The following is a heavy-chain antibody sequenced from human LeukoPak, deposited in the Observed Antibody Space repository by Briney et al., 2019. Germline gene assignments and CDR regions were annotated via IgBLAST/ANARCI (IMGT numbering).Heavy chain of an antibody. V-gene: IGHV2-5*02. CDR1: GSSLSTSGVC. J-gene: IGHJ4*02. CDR2: IYWDDDK. Sequence: SGPTLVNPTQTLTLTCTFSGSSLSTSGVCVGWIRQPSGEALEWLALIYWDDDKRYSPSLKSRLTITKDTSKDQVVLTMTNMDPVDTATYYCAHGHTGVDQFDYWGQGTLVTVSS. D-gene: IGHD3-3*01. CDR3: AHGHTGVDQFDY.